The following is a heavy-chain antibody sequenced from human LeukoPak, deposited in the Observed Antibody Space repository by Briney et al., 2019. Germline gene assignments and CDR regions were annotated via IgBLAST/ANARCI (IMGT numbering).Heavy chain of an antibody. CDR2: IRSTAKGYAT. CDR1: GFTFSGSA. D-gene: IGHD1-26*01. Sequence: QAGGSLRLSCAASGFTFSGSALRWVRQASGKGLEWVGRIRSTAKGYATAYAASVKGRFTISRDDSKNTAYLQMNSLRAEDTAVYYCAKVLVGATEFPYWGQGTLVTVSS. V-gene: IGHV3-73*01. CDR3: AKVLVGATEFPY. J-gene: IGHJ4*02.